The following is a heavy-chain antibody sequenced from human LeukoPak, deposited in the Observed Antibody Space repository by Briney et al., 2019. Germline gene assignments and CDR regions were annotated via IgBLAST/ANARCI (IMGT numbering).Heavy chain of an antibody. CDR2: IYYSGST. D-gene: IGHD6-13*01. CDR3: ARDRIAAAGNGFDY. J-gene: IGHJ4*02. V-gene: IGHV4-59*12. Sequence: SETLSLTCTVSGGSISSYYWSWIRQPPGKGLEWIGYIYYSGSTNYNPSLKSRVTISVDTSKNQFSLKLSSVTAEDTAVYYCARDRIAAAGNGFDYWGQGTLVTVSS. CDR1: GGSISSYY.